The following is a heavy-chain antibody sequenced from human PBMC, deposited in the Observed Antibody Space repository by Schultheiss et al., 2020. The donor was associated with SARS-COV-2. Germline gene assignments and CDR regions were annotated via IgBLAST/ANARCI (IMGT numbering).Heavy chain of an antibody. J-gene: IGHJ5*02. CDR2: IWYDGSNK. D-gene: IGHD6-19*01. V-gene: IGHV3-33*01. CDR3: ARSNRGWYRTGWFDP. CDR1: GFTFSSYG. Sequence: GGSLRLSCAASGFTFSSYGMHWVRQAPGKGLEWVAVIWYDGSNKYYADSVKGRFTISRDNSKNTLYLQMNSLRAEDTAVYYCARSNRGWYRTGWFDPWGQGTLVTVSS.